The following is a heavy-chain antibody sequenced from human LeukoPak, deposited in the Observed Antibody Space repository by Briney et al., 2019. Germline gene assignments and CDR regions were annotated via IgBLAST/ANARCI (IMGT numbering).Heavy chain of an antibody. V-gene: IGHV4-39*07. CDR2: VNHDGTT. J-gene: IGHJ4*02. Sequence: SETLSLTCTVSGGSVSSSSYYWGWIRQPPGKGLEWIGTVNHDGTTYHNPSLKSRVTISVDTSKNQCSLKLSSVTAADTAEYYCARVQDTTMGHFDYWGQGTLVTVSS. D-gene: IGHD1-1*01. CDR1: GGSVSSSSYY. CDR3: ARVQDTTMGHFDY.